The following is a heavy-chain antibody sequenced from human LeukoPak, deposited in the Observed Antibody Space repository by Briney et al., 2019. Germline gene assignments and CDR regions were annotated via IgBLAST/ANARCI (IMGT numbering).Heavy chain of an antibody. CDR3: ARQILYSSSWYYWFDP. D-gene: IGHD6-13*01. CDR1: GYSFTSYW. J-gene: IGHJ5*02. CDR2: IYPGDSDT. Sequence: GESLKISCKGSGYSFTSYWIGWVRQMPGKGLEWMGIIYPGDSDTRYSPSLQGQVTISADKSISTAYLQWSSLKASDTAMYYCARQILYSSSWYYWFDPWGQGTLVTVSS. V-gene: IGHV5-51*01.